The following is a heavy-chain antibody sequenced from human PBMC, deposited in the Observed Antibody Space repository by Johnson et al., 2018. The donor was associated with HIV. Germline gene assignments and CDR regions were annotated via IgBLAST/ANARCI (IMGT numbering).Heavy chain of an antibody. CDR1: GFTFSSYG. V-gene: IGHV3-30*18. CDR3: AKCGDADAFDI. Sequence: VQLVESGGGVVQPGRSLRLSCEASGFTFSSYGMHWVRQAPGKGLEWVAVISYDGSNKYYADSVKGRFTISRDNSKNTLYLQMNSLRAEDTAVYYCAKCGDADAFDIWGQGTMVTVSS. D-gene: IGHD3-10*01. CDR2: ISYDGSNK. J-gene: IGHJ3*02.